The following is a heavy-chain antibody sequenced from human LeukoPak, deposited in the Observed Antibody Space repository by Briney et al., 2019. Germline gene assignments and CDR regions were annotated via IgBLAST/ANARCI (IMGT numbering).Heavy chain of an antibody. D-gene: IGHD6-19*01. CDR3: ARRASALQYYYTYMDV. J-gene: IGHJ6*03. V-gene: IGHV3-30*01. CDR2: ISSEGKHR. CDR1: GFTFSISA. Sequence: GASLRLSCAPSGFTFSISAIHWVRQAPGKGREWVSFISSEGKHRNYVKSVKGRLIISRDKYKNTMDLRMNSLRPEDTAVYYCARRASALQYYYTYMDVWGKGTTVIVSS.